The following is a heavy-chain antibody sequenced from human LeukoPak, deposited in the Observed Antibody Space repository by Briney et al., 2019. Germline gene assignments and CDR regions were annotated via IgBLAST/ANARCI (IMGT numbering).Heavy chain of an antibody. CDR1: GFTLSNAW. V-gene: IGHV3-15*01. CDR2: IKSKTDGGTT. Sequence: GGSLRLSCAASGFTLSNAWMSWVRQAPGKGLEWVGRIKSKTDGGTTDYAAPVKGRFTISRDDSKNTLYLQMNSLKTEDTAVYYCTTDLGCSGGSCYSFWGQGTLVTVSS. J-gene: IGHJ4*02. D-gene: IGHD2-15*01. CDR3: TTDLGCSGGSCYSF.